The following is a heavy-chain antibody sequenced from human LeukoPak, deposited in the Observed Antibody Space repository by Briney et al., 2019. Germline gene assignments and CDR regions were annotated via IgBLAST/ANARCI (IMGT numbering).Heavy chain of an antibody. CDR2: INHSGST. J-gene: IGHJ6*02. CDR3: ARVRIAAAGVTTYYYYGMDV. V-gene: IGHV4-34*01. D-gene: IGHD6-13*01. CDR1: GGSFSGYY. Sequence: SETLSLTCAVYGGSFSGYYWSWIRQPPGKGLEWIGEINHSGSTNYNPSLKSRVTISVDTSKNQFSLKLSSVTAADTAVYYCARVRIAAAGVTTYYYYGMDVWGQGTTVTVSS.